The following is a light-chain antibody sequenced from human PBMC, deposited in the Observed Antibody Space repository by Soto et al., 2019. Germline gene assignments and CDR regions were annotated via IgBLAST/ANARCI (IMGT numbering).Light chain of an antibody. V-gene: IGKV3-15*01. CDR1: QSVAGD. CDR3: QQYNNWPLT. J-gene: IGKJ4*01. Sequence: EIVLTQSPVTLSVSPGEGATLSCRASQSVAGDLAWFQQTPGQVPRLLIYGASTRATGVPARFRGSGSGTDFTLTISSLESGDFAGYYCQQYNNWPLTFGGGTNVEIK. CDR2: GAS.